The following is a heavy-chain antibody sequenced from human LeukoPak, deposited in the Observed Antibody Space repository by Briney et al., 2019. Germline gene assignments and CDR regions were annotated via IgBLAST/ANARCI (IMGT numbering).Heavy chain of an antibody. CDR2: ISSSGSTI. J-gene: IGHJ4*02. CDR1: GFTLSDYY. CDR3: ARSQGQQLVLNY. D-gene: IGHD6-13*01. Sequence: GGSLRLSCAASGFTLSDYYMTWIRQAPGKGLEWVSYISSSGSTIYYADSVKGRFTISRDNAKNSLYLQMNSLRAEDTAVYYCARSQGQQLVLNYWGQGTLVTVSS. V-gene: IGHV3-11*01.